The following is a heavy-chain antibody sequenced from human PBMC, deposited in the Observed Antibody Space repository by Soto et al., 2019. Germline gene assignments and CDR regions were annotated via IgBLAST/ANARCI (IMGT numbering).Heavy chain of an antibody. CDR3: AKDRLLWFGEARAVDFDY. Sequence: VQLLESGGGLVQPGGSLRLSCAASGFTFSSYAMSWVRQAPGKGLEWVSAISGSGGSTYYADSVKGRFTISRDNSKNTLYLQMNSLRAEDTAVYYCAKDRLLWFGEARAVDFDYWGQGTLVTVSS. CDR2: ISGSGGST. V-gene: IGHV3-23*01. J-gene: IGHJ4*02. D-gene: IGHD3-10*01. CDR1: GFTFSSYA.